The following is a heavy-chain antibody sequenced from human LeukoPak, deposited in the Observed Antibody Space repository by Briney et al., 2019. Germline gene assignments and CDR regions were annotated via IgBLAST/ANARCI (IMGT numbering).Heavy chain of an antibody. CDR3: AREVYDSSGHRYFKH. CDR2: IYYGGST. CDR1: GGSISSGGYF. D-gene: IGHD3-22*01. Sequence: SETLSLTCTVSGGSISSGGYFWSWLRQHPGKGLEWIGYIYYGGSTYYDPSLESRVNISLDTSKNQFSLKLSSVTAADTAVYSGAREVYDSSGHRYFKHGGRGTRVTVSS. V-gene: IGHV4-31*03. J-gene: IGHJ1*01.